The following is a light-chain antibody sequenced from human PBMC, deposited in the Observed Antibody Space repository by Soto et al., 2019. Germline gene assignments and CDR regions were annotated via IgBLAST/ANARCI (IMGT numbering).Light chain of an antibody. Sequence: QSVLTQPASVSGSPGQSVTISCTGTSSDVGGYKYVSWYQHHPGKAPKLIIYEVSNRPSGVSNRFSGSKSGNTASLTIYGLQAEDEADYYCSSYTSNITLDIFGTGTKVTVL. CDR1: SSDVGGYKY. J-gene: IGLJ1*01. CDR3: SSYTSNITLDI. CDR2: EVS. V-gene: IGLV2-14*01.